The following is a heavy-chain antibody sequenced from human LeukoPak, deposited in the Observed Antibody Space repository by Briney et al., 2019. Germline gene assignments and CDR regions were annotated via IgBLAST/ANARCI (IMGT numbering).Heavy chain of an antibody. Sequence: GGSLRLSCAASGFTFDDYGMSWVRQAPGKGLEWVSGINWNSGSTGYADSVKGRFTISRGNAKNSLYLQMNSLRAEDTALYYCARDKDGSGSYYMSGFDYWGQGTLVTVSS. CDR1: GFTFDDYG. D-gene: IGHD3-10*01. CDR2: INWNSGST. CDR3: ARDKDGSGSYYMSGFDY. V-gene: IGHV3-20*04. J-gene: IGHJ4*02.